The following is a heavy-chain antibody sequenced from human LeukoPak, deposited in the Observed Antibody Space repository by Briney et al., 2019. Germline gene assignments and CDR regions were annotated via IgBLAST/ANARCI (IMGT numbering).Heavy chain of an antibody. CDR3: ARDLSYGSVDF. CDR2: IRYDGSKK. J-gene: IGHJ4*02. D-gene: IGHD3-10*01. CDR1: GFTFSGYG. V-gene: IGHV3-33*01. Sequence: GRSLRLSCAASGFTFSGYGMHWVRQAPGKGLEGVAVIRYDGSKKYYADSVKGRFTVSRDDSKNPVYLQMDSLRAEDTAMYYCARDLSYGSVDFRGQGTLVTVSS.